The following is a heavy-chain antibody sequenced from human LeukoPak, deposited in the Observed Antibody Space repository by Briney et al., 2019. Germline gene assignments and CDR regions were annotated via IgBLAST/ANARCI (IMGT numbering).Heavy chain of an antibody. J-gene: IGHJ3*02. CDR1: GFTFSSYA. D-gene: IGHD1-26*01. CDR3: ARGGDTVGATRSAFDI. V-gene: IGHV3-23*01. Sequence: PGGSLRLSCAASGFTFSSYAMSWVRQAPGKGLGWVSGISGSGGSTNYADSVKGRFTISRDNSKNTLYLQMNSLRAEDTAVYYCARGGDTVGATRSAFDIWGQGTLVTVSS. CDR2: ISGSGGST.